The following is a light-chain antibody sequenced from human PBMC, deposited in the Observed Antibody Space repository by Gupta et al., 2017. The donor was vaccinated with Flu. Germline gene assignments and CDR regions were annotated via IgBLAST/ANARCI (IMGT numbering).Light chain of an antibody. V-gene: IGLV2-11*01. J-gene: IGLJ3*02. CDR1: NSDVGGYNY. Sequence: QSALTHPRSVSGSPGQSVTISCTGTNSDVGGYNYVSWYQQNPGKAPKLMIYDVTKRPSGVPDRFSGSKSGNTASLTISGLQAEDEADYYCCSYAGTYSLVFGGGTKLTAL. CDR2: DVT. CDR3: CSYAGTYSLV.